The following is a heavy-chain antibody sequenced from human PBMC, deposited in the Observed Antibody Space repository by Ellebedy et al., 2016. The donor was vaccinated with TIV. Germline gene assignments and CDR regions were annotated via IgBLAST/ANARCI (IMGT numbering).Heavy chain of an antibody. V-gene: IGHV4-59*01. Sequence: MPSETLSLTCTVSGVSIGSYYWTWIRKPQGKGLEWIGNIYYSESTDYKPSLKSRVTISLDTSTNQLSLELRSVTAADTAVYYCARLLRGTYYGGFDYWGQGTPVTVSS. CDR2: IYYSEST. CDR3: ARLLRGTYYGGFDY. D-gene: IGHD1-26*01. J-gene: IGHJ4*02. CDR1: GVSIGSYY.